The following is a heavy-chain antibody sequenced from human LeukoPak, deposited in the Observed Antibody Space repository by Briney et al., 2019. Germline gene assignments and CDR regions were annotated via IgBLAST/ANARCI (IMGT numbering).Heavy chain of an antibody. CDR2: IYSGGST. J-gene: IGHJ4*02. CDR3: AVPTSGSGRHPMGY. Sequence: GGSLRLSCAASGFTVSSNYMSWVRQAPGKGLEWVSIIYSGGSTDYADSVKHRFTISRDNSKNTLYLQMNSLRAEDTAVYYCAVPTSGSGRHPMGYWGQGTLVTVSS. V-gene: IGHV3-66*01. D-gene: IGHD6-19*01. CDR1: GFTVSSNY.